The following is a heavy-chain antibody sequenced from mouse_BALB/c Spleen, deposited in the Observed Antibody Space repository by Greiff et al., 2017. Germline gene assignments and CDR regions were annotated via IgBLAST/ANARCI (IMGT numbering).Heavy chain of an antibody. V-gene: IGHV2-9*02. D-gene: IGHD1-1*01. CDR3: ARGGSSYGAMDY. CDR2: IWAGGST. J-gene: IGHJ4*01. CDR1: GFSLTSYG. Sequence: VKLVESGPGLVAPSQSLSITCTVSGFSLTSYGVHWVRQPPGKGLEWLGVIWAGGSTNYNSALMSRLSISKDNSKSQVFLKMNSLQTDDTAMYYCARGGSSYGAMDYWGQGTSVTVSS.